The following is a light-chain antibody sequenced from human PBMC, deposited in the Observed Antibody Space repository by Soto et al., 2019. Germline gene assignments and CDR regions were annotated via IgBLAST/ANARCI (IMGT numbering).Light chain of an antibody. CDR2: DVS. V-gene: IGLV2-14*01. Sequence: QSVLTQPASVSGSPGQSITISCTGTSSDVGAYNSVAWYQHNPGKAPKLMIYDVSNRPSGVSSRFSGSKSANTASLSISGLQADDEADYYCSSYTSSSTLVFGTGTKVTVL. CDR1: SSDVGAYNS. CDR3: SSYTSSSTLV. J-gene: IGLJ1*01.